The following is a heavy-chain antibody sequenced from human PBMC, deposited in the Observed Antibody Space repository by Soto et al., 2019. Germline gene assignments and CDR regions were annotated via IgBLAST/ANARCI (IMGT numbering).Heavy chain of an antibody. CDR2: LSYSGNT. V-gene: IGHV4-39*01. D-gene: IGHD2-21*01. J-gene: IGHJ5*02. Sequence: QLQLQESGPGLVKPSETLSLTCTVSGGSISSFNYFWGWIRQPPGKGLEGIGSLSYSGNTYYNPSFQSRVTISVETSKKQCTLTLRFVTAADKAVYYCARCGGSTFNWFDPWGQGTLVTVSP. CDR3: ARCGGSTFNWFDP. CDR1: GGSISSFNYF.